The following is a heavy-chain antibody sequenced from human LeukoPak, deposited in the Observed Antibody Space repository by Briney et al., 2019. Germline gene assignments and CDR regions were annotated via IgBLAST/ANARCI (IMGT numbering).Heavy chain of an antibody. CDR2: ISIGSSDI. D-gene: IGHD4-17*01. V-gene: IGHV3-21*01. J-gene: IGHJ4*02. CDR1: GFTFSDYT. CDR3: ARAGGDLDY. Sequence: PWGSLRLSSAASGFTFSDYTMNWVPQGPGQGLEWVSSISIGSSDIPYADSVKVRFTISRDNAKNSLYLRRNSLRAQDTAYYYCARAGGDLDYWGPVTLVTASS.